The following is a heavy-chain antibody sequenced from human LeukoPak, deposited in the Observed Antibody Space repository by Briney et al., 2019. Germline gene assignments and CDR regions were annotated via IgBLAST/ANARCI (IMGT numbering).Heavy chain of an antibody. J-gene: IGHJ4*02. Sequence: SGTLSLTCAVSGGSISSSNWWSWVRQPPGKGLEWIGEIYHSGSTNYNPSLKSRVTISVDKSKNQFSLKLSSVTAADTAVYYCASSVVTASYYYFDYWGQGTLVTVSS. CDR3: ASSVVTASYYYFDY. D-gene: IGHD2-21*02. CDR1: GGSISSSNW. CDR2: IYHSGST. V-gene: IGHV4-4*02.